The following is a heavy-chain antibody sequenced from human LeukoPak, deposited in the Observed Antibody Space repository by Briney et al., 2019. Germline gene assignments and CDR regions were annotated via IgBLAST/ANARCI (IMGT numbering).Heavy chain of an antibody. D-gene: IGHD2-2*01. CDR2: INANSGGT. CDR3: ARDLEYCSSTSCPPGLFDP. CDR1: GYTFTGYY. Sequence: ASVKVSCKASGYTFTGYYMHWVRQAPGQGLEWMGWINANSGGTNYAQKFQGRVTMTRDTSISTAYMELSRLRSDDTAVYYCARDLEYCSSTSCPPGLFDPWGQGTLVTVSS. V-gene: IGHV1-2*02. J-gene: IGHJ5*02.